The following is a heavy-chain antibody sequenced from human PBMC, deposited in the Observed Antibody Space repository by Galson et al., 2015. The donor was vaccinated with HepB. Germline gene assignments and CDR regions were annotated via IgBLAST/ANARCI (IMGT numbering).Heavy chain of an antibody. J-gene: IGHJ6*02. Sequence: LTCAVSGGSISSRNRWSWVRQPPGKGLEWIGEIYPSGTTSGTTNYNPSLKSRITISIDKSKDQFFLKLSSVTAADTALYYCAREGGYTNYYYGMDVWGQGTTVIVSS. CDR3: AREGGYTNYYYGMDV. D-gene: IGHD5-18*01. CDR1: GGSISSRNR. CDR2: IYPSGTT. V-gene: IGHV4-4*02.